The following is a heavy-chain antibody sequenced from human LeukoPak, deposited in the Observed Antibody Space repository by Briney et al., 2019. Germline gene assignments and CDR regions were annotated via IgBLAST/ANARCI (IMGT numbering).Heavy chain of an antibody. D-gene: IGHD2-2*01. V-gene: IGHV3-23*01. J-gene: IGHJ6*02. CDR3: ARDNGRYCSSTSCFSYYYYGMDV. Sequence: GGSLRLSCAASGFTFSSYAMSWVRQAPGKGLEWVSAISGSGGSTYYADSVKGRFTNSRDNSKNTLYLQMNSLRAEDTAVYYCARDNGRYCSSTSCFSYYYYGMDVWGQGTTVTVSS. CDR1: GFTFSSYA. CDR2: ISGSGGST.